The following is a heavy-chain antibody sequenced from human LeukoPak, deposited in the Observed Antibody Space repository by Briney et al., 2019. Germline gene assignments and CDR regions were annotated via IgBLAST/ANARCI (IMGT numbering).Heavy chain of an antibody. CDR2: ISGSGGTT. D-gene: IGHD4-17*01. CDR1: GFTFSSYA. Sequence: GGSLRLSCAASGFTFSSYAMSWVRQAPGKGLEWVSGISGSGGTTYYANSVKGRFTFSRDNSKNTLYLQMNSLRAEDTAIYYCARMIRDYGDSNWFDPWGXGTLVTVSS. V-gene: IGHV3-23*01. CDR3: ARMIRDYGDSNWFDP. J-gene: IGHJ5*02.